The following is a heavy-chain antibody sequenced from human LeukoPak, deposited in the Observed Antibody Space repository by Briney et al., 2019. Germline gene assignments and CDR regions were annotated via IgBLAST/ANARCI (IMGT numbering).Heavy chain of an antibody. CDR1: GYTFTSYG. Sequence: GASVKVSCKASGYTFTSYGITWVRQAPGQGLEWMGWISTYNTNTNHAQNLQGRVTMTTDTSTSTAYMELRSLRSADTAIYYCARRSRSGLRDYWGQGTLVTVSS. J-gene: IGHJ4*02. CDR2: ISTYNTNT. CDR3: ARRSRSGLRDY. V-gene: IGHV1-18*01. D-gene: IGHD3-10*01.